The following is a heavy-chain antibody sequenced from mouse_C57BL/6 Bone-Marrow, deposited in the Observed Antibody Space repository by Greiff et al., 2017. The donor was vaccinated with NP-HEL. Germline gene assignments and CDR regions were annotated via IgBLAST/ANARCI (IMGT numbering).Heavy chain of an antibody. CDR1: GFNIKDDY. D-gene: IGHD2-4*01. Sequence: VQLQQSGAELVRPGASVKLSCTASGFNIKDDYMHWVKQRPEQGLEWIGWIDPENGDTEYASKFQGKATITADTSSNTAYLQLSSLTSEDTAVYYCTVYDYAWFAYWGQGTLATVSA. CDR2: IDPENGDT. J-gene: IGHJ3*01. V-gene: IGHV14-4*01. CDR3: TVYDYAWFAY.